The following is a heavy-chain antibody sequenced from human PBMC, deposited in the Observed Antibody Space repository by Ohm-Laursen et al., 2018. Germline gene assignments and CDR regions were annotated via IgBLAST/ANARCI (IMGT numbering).Heavy chain of an antibody. CDR1: GYTFTGYY. D-gene: IGHD4-17*01. Sequence: ASVKVSCKASGYTFTGYYMHWVRQAPGQGLEWMGWINPNSGGTNYAQKFQGRVTMTRDTSISTAYMELSRLRSDDTAVYYCARAPYGDYDWFYFDYWGQGTLVTVSS. J-gene: IGHJ4*02. V-gene: IGHV1-2*02. CDR3: ARAPYGDYDWFYFDY. CDR2: INPNSGGT.